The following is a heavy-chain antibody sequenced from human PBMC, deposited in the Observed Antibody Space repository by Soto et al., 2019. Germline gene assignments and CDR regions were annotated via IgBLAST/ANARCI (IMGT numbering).Heavy chain of an antibody. Sequence: EVQLVESGGGLVQPGGSLRLSCAASGFTVSSYYMSWVRQAPGKGLAWVSVIYSAGSADFADSVKGRFTISRDNSKNTLYLQMSSLRAEDTAVYYCARVPSSNYHYFDYWGQGTLVTVSS. CDR3: ARVPSSNYHYFDY. CDR2: IYSAGSA. D-gene: IGHD6-13*01. CDR1: GFTVSSYY. V-gene: IGHV3-66*01. J-gene: IGHJ4*02.